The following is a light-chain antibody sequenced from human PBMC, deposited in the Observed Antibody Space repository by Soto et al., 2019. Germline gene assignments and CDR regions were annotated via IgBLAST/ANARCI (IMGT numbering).Light chain of an antibody. Sequence: DIQMTQSASTLSASVGDRVTITCRASQSISSWLAWYQQKPGKAPKLLIYDASSLESGVPSRFSGSGSGTEFTLTISSLQPDDFATYYCQQYNTFAFGPGTKVDIK. CDR1: QSISSW. V-gene: IGKV1-5*01. J-gene: IGKJ3*01. CDR3: QQYNTFA. CDR2: DAS.